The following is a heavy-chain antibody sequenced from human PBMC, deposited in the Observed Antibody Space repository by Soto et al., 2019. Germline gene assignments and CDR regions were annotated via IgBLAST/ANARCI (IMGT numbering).Heavy chain of an antibody. V-gene: IGHV4-31*03. CDR2: IYYSGST. D-gene: IGHD3-10*01. CDR3: ARYWFGRFAY. J-gene: IGHJ4*02. Sequence: SETLSLTCTVSGGSISSGGYYWSWIRQHPGKGLEWIGYIYYSGSTYYNPSLKSRVTISVDTSKNQFSLKLSSVTAADTAVYYCARYWFGRFAYWGQGTLVPVSS. CDR1: GGSISSGGYY.